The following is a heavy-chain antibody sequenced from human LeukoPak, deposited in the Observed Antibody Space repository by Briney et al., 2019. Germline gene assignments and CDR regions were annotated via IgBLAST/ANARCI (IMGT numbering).Heavy chain of an antibody. J-gene: IGHJ5*02. CDR2: ISYDGSNE. V-gene: IGHV3-30-3*01. D-gene: IGHD3-22*01. Sequence: GGSLRLSCAASGFTFSTYATHWVRQAPGKGLEWVAVISYDGSNEYYADSVKGRFTISRDNSKNTLYLQMNSLRAEDTAVYYCARAPYYDSSGYNDSWGQGTLVTVSS. CDR3: ARAPYYDSSGYNDS. CDR1: GFTFSTYA.